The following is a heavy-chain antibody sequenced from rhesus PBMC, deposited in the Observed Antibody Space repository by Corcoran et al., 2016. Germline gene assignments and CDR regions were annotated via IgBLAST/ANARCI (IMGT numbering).Heavy chain of an antibody. V-gene: IGHV1-198*02. CDR2: IIPLVGIT. J-gene: IGHJ1*01. CDR3: ARGPSFGLVTPTYFEF. D-gene: IGHD3-3*01. CDR1: GFTFGSYA. Sequence: QVQLVQSGAEVKKPGASVKVSCKASGFTFGSYAIKWVRQAPGQGLEWMGVIIPLVGITKYADKFQGRVTITPDTSTRTANMELSSLRSEDTAGYYCARGPSFGLVTPTYFEFWGQGVLVTVSS.